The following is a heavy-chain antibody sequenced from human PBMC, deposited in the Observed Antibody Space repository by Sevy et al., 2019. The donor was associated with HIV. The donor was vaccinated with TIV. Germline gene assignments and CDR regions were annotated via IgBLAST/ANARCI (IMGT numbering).Heavy chain of an antibody. J-gene: IGHJ3*02. Sequence: GGSLRLSCAASGFTVSSNYMSWVRQAPGKGLEWVSVIYSGSSTYYADPVKGRFTISRDNSKNTLYLQMNSLRAEDTAVYYCASASMNRQWLDDAFDIWGQGTMVTVSS. D-gene: IGHD6-19*01. CDR1: GFTVSSNY. V-gene: IGHV3-53*01. CDR3: ASASMNRQWLDDAFDI. CDR2: IYSGSST.